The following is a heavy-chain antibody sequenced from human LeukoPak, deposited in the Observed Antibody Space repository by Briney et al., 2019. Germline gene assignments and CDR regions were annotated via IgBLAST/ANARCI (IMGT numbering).Heavy chain of an antibody. V-gene: IGHV3-7*05. D-gene: IGHD4-17*01. J-gene: IGHJ3*02. CDR1: GFTFSSYW. CDR3: ARDPTVTNFHDAFDI. CDR2: INQDGSQK. Sequence: GGFLRLSCAASGFTFSSYWMSWVRQAPGKGLEWVATINQDGSQKEYVASVKGRFTISRDNAKNSLYLQMNSLRAEDTAVYYCARDPTVTNFHDAFDIWGQGTMVTVSS.